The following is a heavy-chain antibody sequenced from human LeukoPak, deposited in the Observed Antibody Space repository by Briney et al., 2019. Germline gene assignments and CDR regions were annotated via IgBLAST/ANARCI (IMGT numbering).Heavy chain of an antibody. CDR3: ARHVYCGGNCYRGDYYYYIDV. CDR2: LYYSGSP. Sequence: SETLSLTCTVSGGSISSPNSYWGWIRHPPGTGLEWIASLYYSGSPYHSPSLKSRVTISVARSKNQFSLKLYSVTAADSAVYYCARHVYCGGNCYRGDYYYYIDVWGTGTTVTVSS. CDR1: GGSISSPNSY. J-gene: IGHJ6*03. D-gene: IGHD2-21*01. V-gene: IGHV4-39*01.